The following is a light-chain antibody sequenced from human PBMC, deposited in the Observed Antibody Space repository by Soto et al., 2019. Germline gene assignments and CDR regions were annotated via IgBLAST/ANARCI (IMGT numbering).Light chain of an antibody. CDR3: QQYGSSPPIT. Sequence: EIVLTQSPGTLSLSPGERATLSCRTSQSVSGSYLAWYQQKPGQAPRLXXFGPSNRATGIPDRFSGSWSGTDLTLTISRLEPEDFAVYYCQQYGSSPPITFGQGTRLEIK. V-gene: IGKV3-20*01. J-gene: IGKJ5*01. CDR1: QSVSGSY. CDR2: GPS.